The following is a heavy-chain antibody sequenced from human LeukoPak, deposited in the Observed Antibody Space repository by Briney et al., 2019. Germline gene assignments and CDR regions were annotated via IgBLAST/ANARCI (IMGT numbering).Heavy chain of an antibody. V-gene: IGHV3-74*01. J-gene: IGHJ5*02. Sequence: GGSLRLSCAASGITFCNNWMHWVRQGPGKGLVWISRINSDGGGAIYADSVKGRFTVSRDNAKNTLYLQMSSLRAEDTAVYYCARDVPHNWFDTWGQGTLVTVSS. CDR2: INSDGGGA. CDR3: ARDVPHNWFDT. CDR1: GITFCNNW.